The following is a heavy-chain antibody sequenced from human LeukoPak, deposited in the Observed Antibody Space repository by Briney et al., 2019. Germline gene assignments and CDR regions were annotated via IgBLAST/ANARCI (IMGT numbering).Heavy chain of an antibody. D-gene: IGHD3-22*01. CDR1: GFTFSSYA. CDR3: AKDQEAGNYYDSSGYYNY. Sequence: GGSLRLSCAASGFTFSSYAMSWVRQAPGKGLEWVSAISGSGGSTYYADSVKGRFTISRDNSKNTLYPQMNSLRAEDTAVYYCAKDQEAGNYYDSSGYYNYWGQGTLVTVSS. V-gene: IGHV3-23*01. CDR2: ISGSGGST. J-gene: IGHJ4*02.